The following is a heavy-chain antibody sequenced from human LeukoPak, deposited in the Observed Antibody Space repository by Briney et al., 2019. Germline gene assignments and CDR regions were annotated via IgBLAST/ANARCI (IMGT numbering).Heavy chain of an antibody. V-gene: IGHV3-21*04. CDR2: ISSSSSYI. CDR1: GFTFSSYS. CDR3: AKATYSTSPGYYFDY. D-gene: IGHD2-2*01. Sequence: GGSLRLSCAASGFTFSSYSMNWVRQAPGKGLEWVSSISSSSSYIYYADSVEGRFTISRDNAKNSLYLQMNSLRAEDSAFYYCAKATYSTSPGYYFDYWGQGNLVTVSS. J-gene: IGHJ4*02.